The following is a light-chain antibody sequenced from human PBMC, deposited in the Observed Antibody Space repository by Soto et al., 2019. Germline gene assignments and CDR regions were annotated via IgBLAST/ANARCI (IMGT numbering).Light chain of an antibody. J-gene: IGKJ1*01. V-gene: IGKV1-39*01. Sequence: DLQVTQSPSSLSASVGDRVTITCRASQTISDYVNWYQQKSGKATKLLIYAASSLHTGVTSRFSGSGSGTDFTLTISSLQPEDFATYYCPQTYKSPQKFGQGTKVEIK. CDR2: AAS. CDR3: PQTYKSPQK. CDR1: QTISDY.